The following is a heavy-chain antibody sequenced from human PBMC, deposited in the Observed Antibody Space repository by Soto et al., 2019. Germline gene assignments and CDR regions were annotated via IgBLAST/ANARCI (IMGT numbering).Heavy chain of an antibody. CDR1: GFTFSSYA. CDR2: ISYDGSNK. Sequence: GGSLRLSCAASGFTFSSYAMHWVRQAPGKGLEWVAVISYDGSNKYYADSVKGRFTISRDNSKNTLYLQMNSLRAEDTAVYYCARDFHRGGGLDYWGQGTLVTVSS. J-gene: IGHJ4*02. CDR3: ARDFHRGGGLDY. V-gene: IGHV3-30-3*01. D-gene: IGHD3-10*01.